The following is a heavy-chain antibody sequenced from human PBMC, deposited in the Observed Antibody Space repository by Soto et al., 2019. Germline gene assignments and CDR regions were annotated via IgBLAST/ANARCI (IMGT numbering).Heavy chain of an antibody. J-gene: IGHJ3*02. V-gene: IGHV5-51*01. Sequence: GESLNISCKGSGYSFTSYWIGWVRQMPGKGLEWMGIIYPGDSDTRYSPSFQGQVTISADKSISTAYLQWSSLKASDTAMYYCATRYCSGGSCAADFETWGQGTM. CDR2: IYPGDSDT. D-gene: IGHD2-15*01. CDR1: GYSFTSYW. CDR3: ATRYCSGGSCAADFET.